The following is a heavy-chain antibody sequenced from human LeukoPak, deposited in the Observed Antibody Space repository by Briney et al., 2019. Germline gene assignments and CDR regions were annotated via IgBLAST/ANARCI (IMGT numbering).Heavy chain of an antibody. Sequence: GGSLRLSCAASGFTFSSYGMHWVRQAPGKGLEWVAVISYDGSNKYYADSVKGRFTISRDNSKNTLYLQMNSLRAEDTAVYHCAKDTTMIVVVDSTFDYWGQGTLVTVSS. V-gene: IGHV3-30*18. J-gene: IGHJ4*02. D-gene: IGHD3-22*01. CDR1: GFTFSSYG. CDR3: AKDTTMIVVVDSTFDY. CDR2: ISYDGSNK.